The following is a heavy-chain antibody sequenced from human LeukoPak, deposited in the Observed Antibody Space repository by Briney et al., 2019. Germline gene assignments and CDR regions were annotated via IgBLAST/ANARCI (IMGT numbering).Heavy chain of an antibody. CDR2: ISDSGGST. D-gene: IGHD7-27*01. CDR3: AKDLTMGIYYYYGMDV. V-gene: IGHV3-23*01. J-gene: IGHJ6*02. Sequence: PGGSLRLSCAASGFTFNNYAMSWVRQAPGKGLEWVSLISDSGGSTFYADSMKGRFTISRDNSKNVLYLQIYSLRAEDTAVYYCAKDLTMGIYYYYGMDVWGQGTTVTVSS. CDR1: GFTFNNYA.